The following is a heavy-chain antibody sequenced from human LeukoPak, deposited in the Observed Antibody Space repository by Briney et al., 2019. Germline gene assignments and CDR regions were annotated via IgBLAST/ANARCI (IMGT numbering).Heavy chain of an antibody. CDR3: ARAVGVGRGTYFDL. Sequence: KPSETLSLTCTVSGGSISTYYWSWIRQPPGKGLEWIGYIYYSGSTNYNPSLKSRVTISVDTSKNQFSLKLSSVTAADTALYYCARAVGVGRGTYFDLWGRGTLVTVSS. V-gene: IGHV4-59*08. CDR1: GGSISTYY. CDR2: IYYSGST. D-gene: IGHD1-1*01. J-gene: IGHJ2*01.